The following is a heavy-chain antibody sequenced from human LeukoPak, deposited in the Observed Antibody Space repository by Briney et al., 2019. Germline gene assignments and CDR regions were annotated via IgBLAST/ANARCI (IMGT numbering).Heavy chain of an antibody. J-gene: IGHJ4*02. Sequence: GASVKVSCKASDYTFSSYGISWVRQAPGQGLEWMGWISAYNGNTNYAQKVQGRVTLTTETSTSTAYMELRSLGSDDTAVYYCARDRQLGSSGYYAAYWGQGTLVTVSS. CDR2: ISAYNGNT. CDR1: DYTFSSYG. V-gene: IGHV1-18*01. CDR3: ARDRQLGSSGYYAAY. D-gene: IGHD3-22*01.